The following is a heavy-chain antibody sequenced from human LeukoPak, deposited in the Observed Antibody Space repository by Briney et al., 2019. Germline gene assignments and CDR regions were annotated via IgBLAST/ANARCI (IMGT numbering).Heavy chain of an antibody. CDR1: GNTFNTYW. D-gene: IGHD1-7*01. CDR3: ARVGTFGGPRSRPFDS. CDR2: IYPGDSDT. J-gene: IGHJ5*01. Sequence: GESLKISCKGSGNTFNTYWIGWVRQMPGKGLEWMGIIYPGDSDTRYSPSFQGHVTISADKSITTAYLQWSGLKASDTAIYYCARVGTFGGPRSRPFDSWGQGTLVTVSS. V-gene: IGHV5-51*01.